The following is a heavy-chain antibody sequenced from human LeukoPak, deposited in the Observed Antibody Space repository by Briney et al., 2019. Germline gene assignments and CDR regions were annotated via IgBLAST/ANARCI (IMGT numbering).Heavy chain of an antibody. Sequence: GASVKVSCKASGYTFTSYDINWVRQATGQGLEWMGWMNPNSGNTGYAQKFQGRVTITRNTSISTAYMELSSLRSEDTAVYYCAREGVGIAAAGTLLPHRFPEHWFDPWGQGTLVTVSS. V-gene: IGHV1-8*01. CDR1: GYTFTSYD. J-gene: IGHJ5*02. D-gene: IGHD6-13*01. CDR3: AREGVGIAAAGTLLPHRFPEHWFDP. CDR2: MNPNSGNT.